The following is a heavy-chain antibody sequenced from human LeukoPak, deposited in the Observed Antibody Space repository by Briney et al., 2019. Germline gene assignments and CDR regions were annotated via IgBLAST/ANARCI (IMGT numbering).Heavy chain of an antibody. CDR2: MNPNSGNT. J-gene: IGHJ4*02. D-gene: IGHD2-15*01. CDR3: ARVVAAYDGRSFDY. V-gene: IGHV1-8*01. CDR1: GYTFTSYD. Sequence: GASVKVSCKASGYTFTSYDINWVRQATGQGREWRGWMNPNSGNTGYAQKFQGRVTMTRNTSISTAYMELSSLRSEDTAVYYCARVVAAYDGRSFDYWGQGTLVTVSS.